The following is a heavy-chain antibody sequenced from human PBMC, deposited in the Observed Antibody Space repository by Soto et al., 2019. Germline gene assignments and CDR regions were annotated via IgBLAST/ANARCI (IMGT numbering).Heavy chain of an antibody. CDR1: GGSISSYY. Sequence: PSETLSLTCTVSGGSISSYYWSWIRQPPGKGLEWIAYIYYSGSTNYNPSLKSRVTISVDTSKNQFSLKLSSVTAADTAVYYCARMRKILTGYYHYDYWGQGTLVTVSS. CDR2: IYYSGST. V-gene: IGHV4-59*01. J-gene: IGHJ4*02. CDR3: ARMRKILTGYYHYDY. D-gene: IGHD3-9*01.